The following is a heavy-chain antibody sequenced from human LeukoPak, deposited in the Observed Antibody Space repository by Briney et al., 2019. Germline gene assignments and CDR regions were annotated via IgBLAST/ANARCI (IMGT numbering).Heavy chain of an antibody. CDR2: IIYGGTT. CDR1: GGSISSSFYY. V-gene: IGHV4-39*01. D-gene: IGHD3-22*01. J-gene: IGHJ4*02. CDR3: ARHDYDSSGYRRDYFFDY. Sequence: WETLSLTCSVSGGSISSSFYYWGWIRHSPGKGLEWIVSIIYGGTTYYNPSLKSRITASLELSNNQFSLRLTSVTAADTAVYYCARHDYDSSGYRRDYFFDYWGQGTLVTVSS.